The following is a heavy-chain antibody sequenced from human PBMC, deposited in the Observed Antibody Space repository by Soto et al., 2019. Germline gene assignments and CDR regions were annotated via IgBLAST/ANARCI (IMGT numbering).Heavy chain of an antibody. V-gene: IGHV1-8*01. Sequence: QVQLVQSGAEVKKPGASVKLSCKTSGYTFTSYDINWVRQATGHGLEWLGGMDPKSGYTDDAQKFRGRDTLTRNTSISTAYMALSSLGSEGTAVYYCASQSLSNWGRGTLVTVSS. J-gene: IGHJ4*02. CDR1: GYTFTSYD. CDR2: MDPKSGYT. CDR3: ASQSLSN.